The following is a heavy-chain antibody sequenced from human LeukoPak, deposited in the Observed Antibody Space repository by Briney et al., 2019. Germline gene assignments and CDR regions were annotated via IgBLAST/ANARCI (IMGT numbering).Heavy chain of an antibody. CDR3: ARDRSSGWYFDY. CDR1: GGSISSYY. CDR2: IYYSEST. D-gene: IGHD6-19*01. J-gene: IGHJ4*02. V-gene: IGHV4-59*01. Sequence: SETLSLTCTVSGGSISSYYWSWIRQPPGKGLEWIGYIYYSESTNYNPSLKSRVTISVDTSKNQFSLKLSSVTAADTAVYYCARDRSSGWYFDYWGQGTLVTVSS.